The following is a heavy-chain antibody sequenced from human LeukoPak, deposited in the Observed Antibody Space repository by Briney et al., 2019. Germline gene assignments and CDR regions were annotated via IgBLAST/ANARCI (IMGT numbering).Heavy chain of an antibody. V-gene: IGHV3-48*01. J-gene: IGHJ4*02. CDR2: ISSSSSTI. CDR1: PTFPFSDYS. CDR3: ARGDCSGGSCYLSLTTIDY. D-gene: IGHD2-15*01. Sequence: GGSLRLSCVGSPTFPFSDYSMNWVRQAPGKGLEWVSYISSSSSTIYYADSVKGRFTISRDNAKNSLYLQMNSLRAEDTAVYYCARGDCSGGSCYLSLTTIDYWGQGTLVTVSS.